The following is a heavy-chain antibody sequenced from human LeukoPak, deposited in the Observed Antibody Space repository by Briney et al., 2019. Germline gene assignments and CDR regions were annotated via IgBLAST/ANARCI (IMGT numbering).Heavy chain of an antibody. V-gene: IGHV3-7*01. CDR1: GFTFSSYW. CDR3: ARLSRIAAAGNFDY. CDR2: IKQDGSEK. D-gene: IGHD6-13*01. Sequence: GGSLRLSCAASGFTFSSYWMSWVRQAPGKGLEWVANIKQDGSEKYYVDSVKGRFTISRDNAKNSLYLQMNSLRAEDTAVYDCARLSRIAAAGNFDYWGQGTLVTVSS. J-gene: IGHJ4*02.